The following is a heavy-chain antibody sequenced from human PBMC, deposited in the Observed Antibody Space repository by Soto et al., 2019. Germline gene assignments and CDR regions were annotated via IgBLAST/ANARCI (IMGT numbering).Heavy chain of an antibody. CDR2: IYFDGKNQ. Sequence: ESVGGVVQAGRSLRVSCEASGFIFRNYGMHWVRQATGKGLEWVAIIYFDGKNQYYADSVKGRFTISRDNSKNMVYLELNSLRAEDTAIYYCAGASNRYIGYDTDFGLDVWGQGTTVTVSS. J-gene: IGHJ6*02. CDR3: AGASNRYIGYDTDFGLDV. V-gene: IGHV3-30*03. D-gene: IGHD5-12*01. CDR1: GFIFRNYG.